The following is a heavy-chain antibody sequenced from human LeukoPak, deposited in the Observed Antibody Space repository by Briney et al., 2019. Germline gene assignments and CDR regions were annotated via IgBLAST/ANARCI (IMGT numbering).Heavy chain of an antibody. D-gene: IGHD3-3*01. CDR3: ASSYDYWSGFNY. CDR2: ISSSSSYI. J-gene: IGHJ4*02. CDR1: GFTFSSYS. Sequence: KGGGSLRLSCAASGFTFSSYSMNWVRQAPGKGLEWVSSISSSSSYIYYADSVKGRFTISRDNAKNSLYLQMNSLRAEDTAVYYCASSYDYWSGFNYWGQGTPVTVSS. V-gene: IGHV3-21*01.